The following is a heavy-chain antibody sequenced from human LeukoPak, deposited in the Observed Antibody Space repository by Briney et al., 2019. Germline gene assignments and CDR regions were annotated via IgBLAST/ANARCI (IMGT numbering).Heavy chain of an antibody. CDR1: GGSISSHY. CDR3: ARSTYGDYVPFDY. V-gene: IGHV4-59*08. J-gene: IGHJ4*02. D-gene: IGHD4-17*01. Sequence: PSETLSLTCTVSGGSISSHYWSWIRQPPGKGLEWIGYIYYSGSTNYNPSLKSRVTMSLDTSKNQFSLKLSSVTAADTAVYYCARSTYGDYVPFDYWGQGTLVTVSS. CDR2: IYYSGST.